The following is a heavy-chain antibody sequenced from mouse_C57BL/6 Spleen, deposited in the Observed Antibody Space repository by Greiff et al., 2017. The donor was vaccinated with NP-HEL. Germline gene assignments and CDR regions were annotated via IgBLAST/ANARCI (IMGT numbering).Heavy chain of an antibody. Sequence: DVQLVESGGGLVKPGGSLKLSCAASGFTFSSYAMSWVRQTPEKMLAWVATISDGGSYTYYPDNVKGRFTISRDNAKNNLYLQMSHLKSEDTAMYYCARDYDGAMDYWGQGTSVTVSS. J-gene: IGHJ4*01. CDR1: GFTFSSYA. V-gene: IGHV5-4*01. CDR2: ISDGGSYT. CDR3: ARDYDGAMDY. D-gene: IGHD2-12*01.